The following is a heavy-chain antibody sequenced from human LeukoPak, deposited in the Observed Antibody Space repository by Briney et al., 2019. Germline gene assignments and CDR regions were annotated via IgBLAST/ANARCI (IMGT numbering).Heavy chain of an antibody. Sequence: GGSLRLSCVASGFTFSDYYMTWIRQAPGKGLEWLSYISSTSSYTNYADSVKGRFTISRDNAKNSLHLQMNSLRAEDTAVYYCVRREGIWGQGTLVTVSS. J-gene: IGHJ3*02. V-gene: IGHV3-11*06. CDR1: GFTFSDYY. CDR2: ISSTSSYT. CDR3: VRREGI.